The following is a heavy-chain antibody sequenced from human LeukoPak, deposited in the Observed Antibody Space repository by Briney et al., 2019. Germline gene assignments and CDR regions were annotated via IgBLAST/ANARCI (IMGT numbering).Heavy chain of an antibody. Sequence: VSGPTLVKPTQTLTLTCTFSGFSLSASGVGVGWIRQPPGKALEWLALIYYNGDKYYRPSLKSRLTITRDTSKNQVVPTMTNMDPVDTATYFCAHRTNRAVWGYWGQGTLVTVSS. D-gene: IGHD3-16*01. V-gene: IGHV2-5*01. CDR3: AHRTNRAVWGY. CDR1: GFSLSASGVG. CDR2: IYYNGDK. J-gene: IGHJ4*02.